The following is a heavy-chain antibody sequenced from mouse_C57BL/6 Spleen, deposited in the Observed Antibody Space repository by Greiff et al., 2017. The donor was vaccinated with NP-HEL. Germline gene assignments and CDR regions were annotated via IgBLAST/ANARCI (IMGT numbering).Heavy chain of an antibody. CDR3: TRSGYDYDY. V-gene: IGHV1-15*01. Sequence: VQLQQSGAELVRPGASVTLSCKASGYTFTDYEMHWVKQTPVHGLEWIGAIDPETGGTAYNQKFNGKAILTADKSSSTAYMELRSLTSEDSAVYYCTRSGYDYDYWGQGTTLTVSS. D-gene: IGHD2-4*01. J-gene: IGHJ2*01. CDR2: IDPETGGT. CDR1: GYTFTDYE.